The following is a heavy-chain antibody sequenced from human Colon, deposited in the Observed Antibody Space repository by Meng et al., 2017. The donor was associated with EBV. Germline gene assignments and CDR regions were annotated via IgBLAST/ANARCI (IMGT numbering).Heavy chain of an antibody. D-gene: IGHD3-22*01. Sequence: QVQLQESGPGLVKPSQTLSLTCTVSGDSITSGDYSWNWIRQPPGKGLEWIGYIYSSGNTFYNPSLHSRVTISLDKSKNQLSLKLNSVTAADTAVYYCASSDYYRSDYWGQGTLVTVSS. CDR1: GDSITSGDYS. CDR2: IYSSGNT. V-gene: IGHV4-30-4*01. CDR3: ASSDYYRSDY. J-gene: IGHJ4*02.